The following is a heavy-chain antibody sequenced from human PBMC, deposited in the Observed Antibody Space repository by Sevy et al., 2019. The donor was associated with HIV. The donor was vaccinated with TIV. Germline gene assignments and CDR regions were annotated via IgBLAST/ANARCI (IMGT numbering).Heavy chain of an antibody. CDR3: AGGGLTGIGFDY. CDR1: GYTFTSFD. D-gene: IGHD7-27*01. Sequence: ASVKVSCKASGYTFTSFDINWVRQATGQGLEWMGWVSPNSGNTGYAHKFQGRVTMTRNTSISTAYRELSSLRSEATAVYYCAGGGLTGIGFDYWGQGTLVTVSS. CDR2: VSPNSGNT. J-gene: IGHJ4*02. V-gene: IGHV1-8*01.